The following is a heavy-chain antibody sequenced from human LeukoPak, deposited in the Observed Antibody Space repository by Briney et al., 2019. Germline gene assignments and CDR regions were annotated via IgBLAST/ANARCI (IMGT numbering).Heavy chain of an antibody. J-gene: IGHJ5*02. V-gene: IGHV1-18*01. CDR1: GYTFTSYG. D-gene: IGHD3-10*01. Sequence: ASVKVSCKASGYTFTSYGISWVRQAPAQGLEWMGWISTYNGNTNYAQKFQGRVTMTTETSTSTAYMELRSLRSDDTAVYYCARNGLLWFGELGSGLDPWGQGTLVTVSS. CDR2: ISTYNGNT. CDR3: ARNGLLWFGELGSGLDP.